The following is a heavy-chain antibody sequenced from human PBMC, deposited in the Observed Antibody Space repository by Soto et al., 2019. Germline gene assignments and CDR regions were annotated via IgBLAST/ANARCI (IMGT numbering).Heavy chain of an antibody. CDR1: GYPFSNYG. V-gene: IGHV1-18*01. J-gene: IGHJ4*02. Sequence: QVQLVQSGPEVKKPGASVRVSCKPSGYPFSNYGISWMRQAPGQGLEWMGWVNIDKGNTKYAQKFQDRVTMTTDTSTSTVYLELRSLRSDVTALYSCARGRGGYRYGDYWGQGPVVTVSP. D-gene: IGHD5-18*01. CDR2: VNIDKGNT. CDR3: ARGRGGYRYGDY.